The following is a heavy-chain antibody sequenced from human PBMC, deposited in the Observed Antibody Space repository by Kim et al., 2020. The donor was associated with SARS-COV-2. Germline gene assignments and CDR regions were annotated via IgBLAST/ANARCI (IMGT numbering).Heavy chain of an antibody. CDR1: GFTFSSYD. Sequence: GGSLRHSCGASGFTFSSYDMSWVRQAPGKGLEWVSAISGSGISTFSAESVKGRFTISRDNAKNTLYLQMNRLRAEDTAVYYCAKDESKYLDGFWSGYPGSYCLDDWGQGTLVTVSS. CDR2: ISGSGIST. V-gene: IGHV3-23*01. CDR3: AKDESKYLDGFWSGYPGSYCLDD. D-gene: IGHD3-3*01. J-gene: IGHJ4*02.